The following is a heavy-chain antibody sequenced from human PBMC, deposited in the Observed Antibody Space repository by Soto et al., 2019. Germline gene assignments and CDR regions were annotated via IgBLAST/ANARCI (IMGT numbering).Heavy chain of an antibody. V-gene: IGHV3-48*02. CDR2: SGTSRKYT. CDR1: GYTLSDYS. J-gene: IGHJ3*02. D-gene: IGHD1-26*01. CDR3: VRDRYWAFDI. Sequence: EAQLVESGGGLVQPGGSLRLSCAASGYTLSDYSMNWVRQAPGKGLEWISYSGTSRKYTFYSDSVRGRFTISRDDAKNALYLQLNCLSDEDTAVYYCVRDRYWAFDIWGQGTMVTVSS.